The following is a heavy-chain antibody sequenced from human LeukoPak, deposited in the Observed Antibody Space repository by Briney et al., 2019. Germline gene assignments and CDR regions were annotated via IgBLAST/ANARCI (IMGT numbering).Heavy chain of an antibody. J-gene: IGHJ4*02. V-gene: IGHV3-7*01. D-gene: IGHD2-15*01. CDR2: IKQDGSEK. CDR3: AREVGYCSGGSCYEYFDY. CDR1: GFTFSSYW. Sequence: GGSLRLSCAASGFTFSSYWMSWVRQAPGKGLEWVANIKQDGSEKYYVDSVKGRFTISRDNAKNSLYLQMNSLRAEDTAAYYCAREVGYCSGGSCYEYFDYWGQGTLVTVSS.